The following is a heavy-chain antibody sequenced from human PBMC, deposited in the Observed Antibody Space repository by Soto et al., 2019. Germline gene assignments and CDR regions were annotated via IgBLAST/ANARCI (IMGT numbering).Heavy chain of an antibody. CDR2: IYHSGRT. CDR3: ARRTTVTRDWFDP. J-gene: IGHJ5*02. V-gene: IGHV4-4*02. CDR1: GDSIITSSW. D-gene: IGHD4-17*01. Sequence: SETLSLTCVASGDSIITSSWWTWVRQSPGKGLEWIGEIYHSGRTDYNPSLKSRVTISVDKSKSQFSLQLTSVTAADTAVYFCARRTTVTRDWFDPWGQGTLVTVSS.